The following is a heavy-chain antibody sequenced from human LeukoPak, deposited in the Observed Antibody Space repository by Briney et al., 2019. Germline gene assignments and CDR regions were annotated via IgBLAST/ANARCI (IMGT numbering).Heavy chain of an antibody. CDR2: IYYSGST. D-gene: IGHD2-8*01. V-gene: IGHV4-39*01. J-gene: IGHJ4*02. CDR3: ARQYCTNGVCSDFDY. Sequence: SETLSPTCTVSGGSISSSSYYWGWIRQPPGKGLEWIGSIYYSGSTYYNPSLKSRVTISVDTSKNQFSLKLSSVTAADTAVYYCARQYCTNGVCSDFDYWGQGTLVTVSS. CDR1: GGSISSSSYY.